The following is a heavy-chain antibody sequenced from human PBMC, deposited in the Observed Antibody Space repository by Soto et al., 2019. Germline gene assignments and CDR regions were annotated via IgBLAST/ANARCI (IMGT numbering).Heavy chain of an antibody. V-gene: IGHV3-21*01. D-gene: IGHD3-9*01. CDR1: GFTFRRYD. J-gene: IGHJ6*02. CDR3: AGLYDVLTNGMDV. CDR2: ISSSSISI. Sequence: EVQLEESGGGLVKPGGSLRLSCSASGFTFRRYDMNWVRQAPGKGLEWVSSISSSSISIHYGDSVKGRFTISRDNARNVLYLQMNSLRAEDTAVYFCAGLYDVLTNGMDVWGQGTTVTVS.